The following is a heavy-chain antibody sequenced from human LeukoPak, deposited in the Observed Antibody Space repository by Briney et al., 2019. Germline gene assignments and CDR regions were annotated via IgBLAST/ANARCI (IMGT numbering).Heavy chain of an antibody. J-gene: IGHJ4*02. CDR2: INHSGST. D-gene: IGHD5-12*01. CDR3: ARGPRQFGRWLNRFFDY. V-gene: IGHV4-34*01. Sequence: SETLSLTCAVYGGSFSGYYWSWIRQPPGKGLEWIGEINHSGSTNYNPSLKSRVTISVDTSKNQFSLKLSSVTAADTAVYYCARGPRQFGRWLNRFFDYWGQGTLVTVSS. CDR1: GGSFSGYY.